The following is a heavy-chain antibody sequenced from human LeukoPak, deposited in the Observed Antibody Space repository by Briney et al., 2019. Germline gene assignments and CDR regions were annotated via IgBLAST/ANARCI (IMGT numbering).Heavy chain of an antibody. CDR3: ARGGSTRRINYYYYYMDV. V-gene: IGHV3-48*03. D-gene: IGHD2-2*01. J-gene: IGHJ6*03. CDR1: GFTFSSYE. CDR2: ISSSGSTI. Sequence: GGSLRLSCAASGFTFSSYEMNWVRQAPGKGLEWVSYISSSGSTIYYADSVKGRFTISRDNAKNSLYLQMNSLRAEDTAVYYCARGGSTRRINYYYYYMDVWGKGTTVTISS.